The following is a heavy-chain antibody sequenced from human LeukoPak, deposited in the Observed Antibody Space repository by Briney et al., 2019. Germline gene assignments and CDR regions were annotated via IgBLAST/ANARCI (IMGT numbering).Heavy chain of an antibody. CDR3: ARDMGPYGSSTSCLHSGTYNWFDP. V-gene: IGHV1-8*03. CDR1: GYTFTSYD. D-gene: IGHD2-2*01. J-gene: IGHJ5*02. CDR2: MNPNSGNT. Sequence: ASVKVSCKASGYTFTSYDINWVRQATGPGLEWMGWMNPNSGNTGYAQKFQGRVTITRNTSISTAYMQLSSLRSEETAVYYCARDMGPYGSSTSCLHSGTYNWFDPWGQGTLVTVSS.